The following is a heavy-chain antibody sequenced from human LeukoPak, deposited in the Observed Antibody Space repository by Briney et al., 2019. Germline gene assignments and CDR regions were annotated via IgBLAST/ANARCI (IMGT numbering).Heavy chain of an antibody. Sequence: SETLSLTCAVDGGSFSGFYWSWIRQPPGKGLEWIGQISPSGGTTYNPSLESRVTFSLDTSRKQFSVKVNSVTPADTAVYYCARHGGYDFAHWGQGTLVAVSS. CDR2: ISPSGGT. CDR1: GGSFSGFY. J-gene: IGHJ4*02. D-gene: IGHD3-16*01. CDR3: ARHGGYDFAH. V-gene: IGHV4-34*01.